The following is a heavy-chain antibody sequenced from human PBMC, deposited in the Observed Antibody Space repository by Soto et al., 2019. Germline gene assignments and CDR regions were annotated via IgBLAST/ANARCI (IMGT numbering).Heavy chain of an antibody. D-gene: IGHD6-19*01. CDR1: GFTVSSNY. CDR3: ARDGGYSSGWLLGFDP. CDR2: IYSGGST. J-gene: IGHJ5*02. Sequence: GGSLRLSCAASGFTVSSNYMSWVRQAPGKGLEWVSVIYSGGSTYYADSVKGRFTISRDNSKNTLYLQMNSLRAEDTAVYYCARDGGYSSGWLLGFDPWGQGTLVTVSS. V-gene: IGHV3-66*01.